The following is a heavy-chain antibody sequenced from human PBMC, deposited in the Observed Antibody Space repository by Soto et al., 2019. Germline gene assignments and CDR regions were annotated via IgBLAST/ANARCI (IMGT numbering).Heavy chain of an antibody. CDR3: ARERPDGARLDP. V-gene: IGHV4-30-4*01. CDR2: IYHSGST. D-gene: IGHD6-6*01. Sequence: QVQLQESGPGLVKPSQTLSLTCTVSGGSKSSGDYYWSWIRQPPGKGLEWIGYIYHSGSTYYNPSLKSRVTISVNTSKNQFSLKLSSVTAADTAVYYCARERPDGARLDPWGQGTLLTVSS. J-gene: IGHJ5*02. CDR1: GGSKSSGDYY.